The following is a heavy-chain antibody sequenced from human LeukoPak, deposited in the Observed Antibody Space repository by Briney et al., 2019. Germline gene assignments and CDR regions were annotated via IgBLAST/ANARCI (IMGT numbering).Heavy chain of an antibody. CDR2: IYHSGSGST. Sequence: PSQTLSLTCTVSGGSISSGGHSWSWIRQPPGKGLEWIGYIYHSGSGSTYYNPSLKSRVTISIDKSKNQFSLKLNSVTAADTAVYYCARALVTAILYEDWGQGTLVTVSS. CDR1: GGSISSGGHS. CDR3: ARALVTAILYED. V-gene: IGHV4-30-2*01. D-gene: IGHD2-21*02. J-gene: IGHJ4*02.